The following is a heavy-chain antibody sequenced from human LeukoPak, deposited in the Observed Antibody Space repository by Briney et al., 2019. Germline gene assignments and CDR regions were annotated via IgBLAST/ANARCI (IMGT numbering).Heavy chain of an antibody. J-gene: IGHJ4*02. CDR1: GYTFTSYA. D-gene: IGHD4-23*01. Sequence: ASVKVSCKASGYTFTSYAMNWVRQAPGQGLEWLGWISAYNRNTIYAQKFQGRVTLTTDTPTSTAHMELGNLGSDDTAVYYCARDRRWDLERGVVYFDYWGQGTLVTVSS. CDR3: ARDRRWDLERGVVYFDY. V-gene: IGHV1-18*01. CDR2: ISAYNRNT.